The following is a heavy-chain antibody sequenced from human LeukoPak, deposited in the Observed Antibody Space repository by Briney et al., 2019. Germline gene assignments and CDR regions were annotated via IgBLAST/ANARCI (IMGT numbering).Heavy chain of an antibody. CDR2: IHYSGNT. J-gene: IGHJ4*02. CDR3: ARLGAGPTYYDFWSGYSSFYFDY. CDR1: GGSTSSSNYY. D-gene: IGHD3-3*01. V-gene: IGHV4-39*01. Sequence: SETLSLTCAVSGGSTSSSNYYWGWIRQPPGKRLDWIGGIHYSGNTYYNPSLKSRVTISVDTSKNQFSLKLSSVTAADTAVYYCARLGAGPTYYDFWSGYSSFYFDYWGQGTLVTVSS.